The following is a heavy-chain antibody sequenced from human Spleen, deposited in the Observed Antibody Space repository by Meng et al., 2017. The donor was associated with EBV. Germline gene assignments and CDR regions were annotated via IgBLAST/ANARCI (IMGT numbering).Heavy chain of an antibody. CDR2: VHYSGST. J-gene: IGHJ4*02. CDR1: GGSISSFYY. Sequence: LQRQQAGQVRVNPSQTLSLTCTASGGSISSFYYWGWIRQPPGRGLELIGSVHYSGSTYYSPSLKSRITVSVDTSKNQFSLRLTSVTAADTAIYFCAYNNYSPRFDYWGQGILVTVSS. CDR3: AYNNYSPRFDY. D-gene: IGHD5-24*01. V-gene: IGHV4-39*01.